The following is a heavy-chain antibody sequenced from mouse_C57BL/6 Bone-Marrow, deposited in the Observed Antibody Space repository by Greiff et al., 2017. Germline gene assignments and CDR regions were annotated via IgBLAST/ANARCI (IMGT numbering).Heavy chain of an antibody. D-gene: IGHD3-2*02. CDR2: IWWDYDK. CDR3: ARIAPPQLRLHYYAMDY. J-gene: IGHJ4*01. CDR1: GFSLSTFGMG. V-gene: IGHV8-8*01. Sequence: QVTLKECGPGILQPSQTLSLTCSFSGFSLSTFGMGVGWIRQPSGKGLEWLVHIWWDYDKYYNHSMKNRPTSFKDTSKNQDVLKIDHVDSDCTATYCCARIAPPQLRLHYYAMDYWGQGTSVTVSS.